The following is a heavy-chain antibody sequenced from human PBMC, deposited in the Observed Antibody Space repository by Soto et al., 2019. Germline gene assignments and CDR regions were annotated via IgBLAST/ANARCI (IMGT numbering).Heavy chain of an antibody. V-gene: IGHV3-23*01. CDR2: VSGTGDTT. D-gene: IGHD2-2*02. Sequence: GGSLRLSCAASGYAFSNYAMTWVRQARGKGLEWVSVVSGTGDTTYYAASVKGRFTISRDNSKSTLYLQMNSLRAEDTALYYCAKSSSANSYSALDSWGQGTLVTVSS. J-gene: IGHJ4*02. CDR3: AKSSSANSYSALDS. CDR1: GYAFSNYA.